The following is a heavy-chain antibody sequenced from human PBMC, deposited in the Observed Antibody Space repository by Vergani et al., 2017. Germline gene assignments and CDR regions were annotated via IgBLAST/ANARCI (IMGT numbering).Heavy chain of an antibody. V-gene: IGHV1-18*01. D-gene: IGHD6-13*01. Sequence: QVQLVQSGAEVKKPGASVKVSCKASGYTFTSYGISWVRPAPGQGLEWMGWISAYNGNTNYAQKLQGRVTMTTDTSTSTAYMELRSLRSDDTAVYNCASGIAAAGITSFGYWGQGTLVTVSS. CDR1: GYTFTSYG. J-gene: IGHJ4*02. CDR2: ISAYNGNT. CDR3: ASGIAAAGITSFGY.